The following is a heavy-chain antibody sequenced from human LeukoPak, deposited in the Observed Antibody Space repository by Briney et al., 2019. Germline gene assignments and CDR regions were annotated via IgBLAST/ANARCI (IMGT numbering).Heavy chain of an antibody. CDR3: ARGIGYYFHY. D-gene: IGHD1-26*01. CDR2: IYYTGST. CDR1: GGSISSYY. J-gene: IGHJ4*02. V-gene: IGHV4-59*01. Sequence: SETLSLICTVSGGSISSYYWSWIRQPPGKGLEWIGYIYYTGSTNYNPSLKSRVTISVDTSKNQFSLKLNSVTAADTAVYYCARGIGYYFHYWGQGTLVTVSS.